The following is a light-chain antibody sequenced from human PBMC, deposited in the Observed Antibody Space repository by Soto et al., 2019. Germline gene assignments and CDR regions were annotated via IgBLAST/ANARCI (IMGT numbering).Light chain of an antibody. V-gene: IGKV3-15*01. CDR1: QSVSSN. Sequence: EIVLTQSPATLSVSPGERATLSCRASQSVSSNLAWYQQKPGQAPRLLIYGASTRSTGIPARFSGSGSGTEFTLTISSLQSEDLAVYYCQQYHNCPPITFGNGNKLEIK. J-gene: IGKJ2*01. CDR2: GAS. CDR3: QQYHNCPPIT.